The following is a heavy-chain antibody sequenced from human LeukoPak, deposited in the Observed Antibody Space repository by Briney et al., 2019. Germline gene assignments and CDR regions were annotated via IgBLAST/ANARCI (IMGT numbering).Heavy chain of an antibody. Sequence: GGSLRLSCAASGFTFSSYSMNWVRQAPGKGLEWVPYISSSSSTIYYADSVKGRFTISRDNAKNSLYLQMNSLRDEDTAVYYCAGGPYYDSSGPIGASSAFDIWGQGTMVTVSS. CDR1: GFTFSSYS. V-gene: IGHV3-48*02. CDR2: ISSSSSTI. D-gene: IGHD3-22*01. CDR3: AGGPYYDSSGPIGASSAFDI. J-gene: IGHJ3*02.